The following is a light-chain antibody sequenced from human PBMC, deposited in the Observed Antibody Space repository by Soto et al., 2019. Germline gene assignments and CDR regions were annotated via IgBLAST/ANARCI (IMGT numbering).Light chain of an antibody. Sequence: VLTQSPATLSLSPGERATLSCRASQSISIYLAWYQQRPGQAPRLLIYDASNRATGIPARFSGSGSGTAFTLTISSLEPEDFALYYCQQRQNWPPLTFGGGTRLEIK. CDR2: DAS. CDR1: QSISIY. CDR3: QQRQNWPPLT. J-gene: IGKJ4*01. V-gene: IGKV3-11*01.